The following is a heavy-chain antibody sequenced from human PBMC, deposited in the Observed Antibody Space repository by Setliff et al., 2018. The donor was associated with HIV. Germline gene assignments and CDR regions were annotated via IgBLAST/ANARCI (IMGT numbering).Heavy chain of an antibody. CDR2: IYTSGSA. Sequence: ASETLSLTCIVSGGSVGGYKWSWIRQSPGKGLEWIGYIYTSGSATYNPSLKSRVTISIDTSKNHFSLRLDSVTAADTAVYYCARRDYNFSGTFDIWGQGTMVTVSS. V-gene: IGHV4-4*08. D-gene: IGHD3-3*01. CDR3: ARRDYNFSGTFDI. J-gene: IGHJ3*02. CDR1: GGSVGGYK.